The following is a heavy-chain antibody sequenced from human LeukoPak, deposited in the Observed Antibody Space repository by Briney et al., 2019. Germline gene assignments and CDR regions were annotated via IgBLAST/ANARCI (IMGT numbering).Heavy chain of an antibody. D-gene: IGHD2-2*01. Sequence: ASVKVSCKASGYTFTGYYMHRVRQAPGQGLEWMGWINPNSGGTNYAQKFQGRVTMTRDTSITTAYMELSRLRSDDTAVYNCARAEDQLLFTLYYMDVWGKGTTVTVSS. J-gene: IGHJ6*03. CDR2: INPNSGGT. CDR3: ARAEDQLLFTLYYMDV. CDR1: GYTFTGYY. V-gene: IGHV1-2*02.